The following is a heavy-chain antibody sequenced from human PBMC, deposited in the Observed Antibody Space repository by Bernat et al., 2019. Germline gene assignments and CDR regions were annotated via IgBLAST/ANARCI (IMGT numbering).Heavy chain of an antibody. J-gene: IGHJ4*02. Sequence: EVQLVESGGGLVQPGGSLRLSCSASGFTFSSYWMSWVRQAPGKGLEWVANIKQDGSEKYYVDSVKGRFTISRDNAKNSLYLQMNSLRVEDTAMYYCARLGDKQSPAGCWGQGTLVTVSS. V-gene: IGHV3-7*01. CDR1: GFTFSSYW. CDR3: ARLGDKQSPAGC. D-gene: IGHD2-21*02. CDR2: IKQDGSEK.